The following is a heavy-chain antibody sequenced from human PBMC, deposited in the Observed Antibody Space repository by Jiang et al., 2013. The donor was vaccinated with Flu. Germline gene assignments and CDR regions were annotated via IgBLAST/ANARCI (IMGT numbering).Heavy chain of an antibody. CDR3: ARLQPTYSSSYMDV. J-gene: IGHJ6*02. CDR1: GFAFSSYA. CDR2: IGDTT. V-gene: IGHV3-23*01. Sequence: GLVQPGGSLRLSCAASGFAFSSYAMSWVRQAPGKGLEWVSTIGDTTYYADSVKGRFTISGDNSKNTLYLQMNSPRAEDTAVYYCARLQPTYSSSYMDVWGQGTTVTVSS. D-gene: IGHD6-19*01.